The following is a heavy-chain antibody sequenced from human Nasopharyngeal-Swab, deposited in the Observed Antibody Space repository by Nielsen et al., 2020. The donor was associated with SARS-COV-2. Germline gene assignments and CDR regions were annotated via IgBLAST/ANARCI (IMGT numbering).Heavy chain of an antibody. CDR1: GFTFSDYD. CDR2: IGTGGDT. Sequence: GSSLNISCAVSGFTFSDYDMHWVRQAAGKGLEWVSAIGTGGDTNYPGHVKGRFTISRENAKNTLYLQMNSLRAGDTAVYYCARAPPHYDFWSGYTGGASYFDYWGQGTLVTVSS. D-gene: IGHD3-3*01. V-gene: IGHV3-13*01. CDR3: ARAPPHYDFWSGYTGGASYFDY. J-gene: IGHJ4*02.